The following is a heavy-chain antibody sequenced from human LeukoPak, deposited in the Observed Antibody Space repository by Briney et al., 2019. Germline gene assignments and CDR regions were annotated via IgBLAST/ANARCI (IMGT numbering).Heavy chain of an antibody. V-gene: IGHV1-8*01. D-gene: IGHD3-22*01. CDR1: GYTFTSYD. J-gene: IGHJ1*01. CDR3: ARGNFYDSSGYYYEDGYFQH. Sequence: APVKVSCKASGYTFTSYDINWVRQATGQGLEWMGWMNPNSGNTGYAQKFQGRVTMTRNTSISTAYMELSSLRSEDTAVYYCARGNFYDSSGYYYEDGYFQHWGQGTLVTVSS. CDR2: MNPNSGNT.